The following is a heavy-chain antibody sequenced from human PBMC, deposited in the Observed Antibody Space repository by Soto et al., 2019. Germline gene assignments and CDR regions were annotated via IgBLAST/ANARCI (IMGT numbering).Heavy chain of an antibody. CDR3: ARGKSYYDSSGYYYFDY. Sequence: SETLSLTCAVSGGSISSSNWWSWVRQPPGKGLEWIGYIYYSGSTYYNPSLKSRVTISVDTSKNQFSLKLSSVTAADTAVYYCARGKSYYDSSGYYYFDYWGQGTLVTVSS. D-gene: IGHD3-22*01. CDR2: IYYSGST. J-gene: IGHJ4*02. CDR1: GGSISSSNW. V-gene: IGHV4-4*02.